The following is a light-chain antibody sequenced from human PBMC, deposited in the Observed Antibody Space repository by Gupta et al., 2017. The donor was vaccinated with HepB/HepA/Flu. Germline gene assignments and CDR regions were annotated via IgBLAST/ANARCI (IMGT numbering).Light chain of an antibody. Sequence: QTVVTQEPPFSVSPGGTVTLTCGLNSGSVSTTYYPSWYQQTPGQAPRTLIYSTKKRSSGVPDRFSGSILGNKAALTITGAQADDECDYYCALYMGSGIWVFGGGTKLTVL. J-gene: IGLJ3*02. CDR2: STK. CDR3: ALYMGSGIWV. V-gene: IGLV8-61*01. CDR1: SGSVSTTYY.